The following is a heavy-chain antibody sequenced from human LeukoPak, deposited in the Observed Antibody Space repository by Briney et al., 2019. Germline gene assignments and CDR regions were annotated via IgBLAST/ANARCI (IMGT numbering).Heavy chain of an antibody. Sequence: ASVKVSCKASGYTFTGYYMHWVRQAPGQGLEWMGWINPNSGGTNYAQKFQGRVTMTRDTSISTAYMELSRLRSDDTAVYYCAREGIRVRGVIGSWFDPWGQGTLVTASS. V-gene: IGHV1-2*02. D-gene: IGHD3-10*01. CDR1: GYTFTGYY. CDR2: INPNSGGT. J-gene: IGHJ5*02. CDR3: AREGIRVRGVIGSWFDP.